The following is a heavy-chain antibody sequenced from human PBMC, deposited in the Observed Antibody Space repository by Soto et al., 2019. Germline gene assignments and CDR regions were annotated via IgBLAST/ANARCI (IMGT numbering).Heavy chain of an antibody. J-gene: IGHJ4*02. Sequence: QVQLQESGPGLVKPSETLSLTCTVSGGSISSYYWSWIRQPPGKGLEWIGYIYYSGSTNYNPSLKSRVTISVDTSKNQFSLKLSSVTAADTAVYYCARVQERAKFNYWGQGTLVTVSS. V-gene: IGHV4-59*01. CDR1: GGSISSYY. CDR2: IYYSGST. D-gene: IGHD1-26*01. CDR3: ARVQERAKFNY.